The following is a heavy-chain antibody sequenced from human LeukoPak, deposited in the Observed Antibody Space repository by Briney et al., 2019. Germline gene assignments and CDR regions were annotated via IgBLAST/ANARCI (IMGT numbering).Heavy chain of an antibody. J-gene: IGHJ6*03. Sequence: GASVKVSCKASGYTFTGYYMHWVRQAPGQGLEWMGWINPNSGGTNYAQKFQGRVTMTRDTSISTAYMELSRLRSDDTAVYYCARAHCSSTSCYGWYYYYYMDVWGKGTPVTVSS. CDR1: GYTFTGYY. D-gene: IGHD2-2*01. CDR2: INPNSGGT. CDR3: ARAHCSSTSCYGWYYYYYMDV. V-gene: IGHV1-2*02.